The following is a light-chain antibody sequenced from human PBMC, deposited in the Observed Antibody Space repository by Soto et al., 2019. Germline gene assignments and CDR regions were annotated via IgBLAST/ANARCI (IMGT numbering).Light chain of an antibody. CDR3: SSYTTSSTLE. J-gene: IGLJ2*01. Sequence: QSALTRPASVSGSPGQSITISCTGTSSDIGAYNYVSWYQQHPGKTPKLMIYGVTNRPSGVSNRFSGSKSGSTASLTISGLQAEDEADYYCSSYTTSSTLEFGVGTKLTVL. V-gene: IGLV2-14*01. CDR2: GVT. CDR1: SSDIGAYNY.